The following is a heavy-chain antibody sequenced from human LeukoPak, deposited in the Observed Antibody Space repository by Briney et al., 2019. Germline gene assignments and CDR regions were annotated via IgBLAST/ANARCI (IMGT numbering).Heavy chain of an antibody. CDR1: GGSISSGDYY. V-gene: IGHV4-30-4*01. J-gene: IGHJ4*02. Sequence: SQTLSLTCTVSGGSISSGDYYWSWIRQPPGKGLEWIGYIYFSGSTYYNPSLKSRVTISVDTSKNQFSLKLSSVTAADTAVYYCARDPGGYYFDYWGQGTLVTVS. CDR3: ARDPGGYYFDY. D-gene: IGHD3-10*01. CDR2: IYFSGST.